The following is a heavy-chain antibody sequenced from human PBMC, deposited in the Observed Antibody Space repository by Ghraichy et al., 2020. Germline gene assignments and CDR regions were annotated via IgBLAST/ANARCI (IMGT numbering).Heavy chain of an antibody. CDR3: ASGSFSSSQYYYYYYGMDV. V-gene: IGHV1-69*13. J-gene: IGHJ6*02. D-gene: IGHD6-13*01. CDR2: IIPIFGTA. CDR1: GGTFSSYA. Sequence: SVKVSCKASGGTFSSYAISWVRQAPGQGLEWMGGIIPIFGTANYAQKFQGRVTITADESTSTAYMELSSLRSEDTAVYYCASGSFSSSQYYYYYYGMDVWGQGTTVTVSS.